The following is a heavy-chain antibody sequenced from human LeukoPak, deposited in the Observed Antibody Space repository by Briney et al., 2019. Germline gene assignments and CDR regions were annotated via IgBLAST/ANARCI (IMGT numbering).Heavy chain of an antibody. J-gene: IGHJ4*02. CDR3: ATWTMVRGVIITALFDY. V-gene: IGHV1-69*13. CDR1: GGTFSSCA. Sequence: ASVKVSCKASGGTFSSCAISWVRQAPGQGLEWMGGIIPIFGTANYAQKFQGRVTITADESTSTAYMELSSLRSEDTAVYYCATWTMVRGVIITALFDYWGQGTLVTVSS. D-gene: IGHD3-10*01. CDR2: IIPIFGTA.